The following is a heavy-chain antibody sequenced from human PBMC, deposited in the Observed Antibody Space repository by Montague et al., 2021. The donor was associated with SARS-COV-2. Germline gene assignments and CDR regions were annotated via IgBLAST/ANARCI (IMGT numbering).Heavy chain of an antibody. CDR2: ISSSGSTI. CDR1: GFTFSSYE. J-gene: IGHJ6*02. CDR3: AATSGDIVVVVAAYYGMDV. V-gene: IGHV3-48*03. D-gene: IGHD2-15*01. Sequence: SLRLSCAASGFTFSSYEMNWVRQAPGKGLEWVSYISSSGSTIYYADSVKGRFTISRDNAKNSLYLQMNSLRAEDTAVYYCAATSGDIVVVVAAYYGMDVWGQGTTVTGSS.